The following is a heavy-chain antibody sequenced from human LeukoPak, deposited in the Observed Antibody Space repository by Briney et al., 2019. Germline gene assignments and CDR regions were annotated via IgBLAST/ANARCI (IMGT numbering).Heavy chain of an antibody. CDR2: ISYDGSNK. Sequence: GRSLRLSCAASGFTFNSYAMHWVRQAPGKGLEWVAVISYDGSNKYYADSVKGRFTISRDNSKNTLYLRMNSLRAEDTAVYYCARDGSGGAFDIWGQGTMVTVSS. D-gene: IGHD2-15*01. J-gene: IGHJ3*02. CDR1: GFTFNSYA. V-gene: IGHV3-30-3*01. CDR3: ARDGSGGAFDI.